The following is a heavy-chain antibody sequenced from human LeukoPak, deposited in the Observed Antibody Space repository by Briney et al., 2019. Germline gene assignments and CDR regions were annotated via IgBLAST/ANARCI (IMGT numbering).Heavy chain of an antibody. CDR3: ARQYYYGSGSPFDY. CDR2: IYHSGST. J-gene: IGHJ4*02. CDR1: GYSISSGYY. D-gene: IGHD3-10*01. V-gene: IGHV4-38-2*02. Sequence: SETLSLTCTVSGYSISSGYYWGWIRQPPGKGLEWIGSIYHSGSTYYNPSLKSRVTISVDTSKNQFSLKLSSVTAADTAVYYCARQYYYGSGSPFDYWGQGTLVTVSS.